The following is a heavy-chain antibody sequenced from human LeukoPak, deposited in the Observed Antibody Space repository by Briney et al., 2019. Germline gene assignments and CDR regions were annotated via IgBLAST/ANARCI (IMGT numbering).Heavy chain of an antibody. J-gene: IGHJ4*02. CDR3: ARWTYYYGSGSYYRGDY. Sequence: PSETLSLTCAVYGGSFSGYYWSWIRQPPGKGLEWIGEINHSGSTNYNPSLESRVTISVDTSKNQFSLKLSSVTAADTAVYYCARWTYYYGSGSYYRGDYWGQGTLVTVSS. CDR2: INHSGST. V-gene: IGHV4-34*01. CDR1: GGSFSGYY. D-gene: IGHD3-10*01.